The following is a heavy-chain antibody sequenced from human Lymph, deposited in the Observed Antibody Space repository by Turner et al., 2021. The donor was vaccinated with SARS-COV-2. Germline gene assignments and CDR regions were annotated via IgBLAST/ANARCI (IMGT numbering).Heavy chain of an antibody. J-gene: IGHJ4*02. Sequence: QVQLVQSGAEVKKPGSSVKVSCKASGGTFSSYAISWVRQAPGQGLEWMGRIIPMLEIANYAQKVQGRGTITADKSTSTGYMELSSLRSEDTDVYYCARDVTGPLGYWGQGTLVTVSS. CDR1: GGTFSSYA. CDR2: IIPMLEIA. D-gene: IGHD1-20*01. CDR3: ARDVTGPLGY. V-gene: IGHV1-69*04.